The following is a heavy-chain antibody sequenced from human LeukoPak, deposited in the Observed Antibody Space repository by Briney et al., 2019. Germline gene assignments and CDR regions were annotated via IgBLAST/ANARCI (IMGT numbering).Heavy chain of an antibody. D-gene: IGHD2-2*01. CDR3: ARDAAAMARRIDY. Sequence: SETLTFTCDGYGGSFSGYYWSWIRQPPGKGLEWIGEINHSGSTNYNPSLKSRVTISVDTSKNQFSLKLSSVTAEDTAVYYCARDAAAMARRIDYWGQGTLVTVSS. CDR1: GGSFSGYY. J-gene: IGHJ4*02. CDR2: INHSGST. V-gene: IGHV4-34*01.